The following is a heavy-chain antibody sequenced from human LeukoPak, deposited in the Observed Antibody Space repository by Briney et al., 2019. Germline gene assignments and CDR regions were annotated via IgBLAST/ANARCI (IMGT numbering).Heavy chain of an antibody. J-gene: IGHJ4*02. CDR3: ARSGGYSSPQNY. CDR2: IYSSGST. Sequence: SETLSLTCTVSGVSISSYYWSWIRQPPGKGLEWIGYIYSSGSTNYNSSLKSRVTISLDTSKSQFSLKLSSVTAADTAVYYCARSGGYSSPQNYWGQGTLVTVSS. CDR1: GVSISSYY. V-gene: IGHV4-59*01. D-gene: IGHD6-19*01.